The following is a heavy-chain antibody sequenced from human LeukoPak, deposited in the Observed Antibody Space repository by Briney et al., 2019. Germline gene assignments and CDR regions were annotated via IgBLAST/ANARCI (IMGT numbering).Heavy chain of an antibody. CDR3: ARTYSGSYYFYYYYYMDV. V-gene: IGHV6-1*01. J-gene: IGHJ6*03. Sequence: SQTLSLTCAISGDSVSSNSAAWNWIRQSPSRGLEWLGRRYYRSKWYNDYAVSVKSRITINPDTSKNQFSLQLHSVTPEDTAVYYCARTYSGSYYFYYYYYMDVWGKGTTVTVSS. CDR2: RYYRSKWYN. D-gene: IGHD1-26*01. CDR1: GDSVSSNSAA.